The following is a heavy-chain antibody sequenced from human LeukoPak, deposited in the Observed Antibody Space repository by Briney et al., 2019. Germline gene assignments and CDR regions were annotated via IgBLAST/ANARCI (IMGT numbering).Heavy chain of an antibody. CDR1: GVSISSCY. D-gene: IGHD5-18*01. CDR3: ARDRYIYGSEDRFDY. V-gene: IGHV4-59*01. J-gene: IGHJ4*02. CDR2: IYYIGST. Sequence: SETLSLTCTVSGVSISSCYWSWIRQPPGKGLEWIGYIYYIGSTNYNPSLKSRVTISVDTSKNQFSLKLSSVTAADTAVYYCARDRYIYGSEDRFDYWGQGTLVTVSS.